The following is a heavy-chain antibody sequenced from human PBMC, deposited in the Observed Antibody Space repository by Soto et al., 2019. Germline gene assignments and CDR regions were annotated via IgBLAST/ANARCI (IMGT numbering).Heavy chain of an antibody. V-gene: IGHV3-15*01. CDR3: TTDIFRFHDAFDI. J-gene: IGHJ3*02. CDR1: GFTFSNAW. Sequence: GGSLRLSCAASGFTFSNAWMSWVRQAPGKGLEWVGRIKSKTDGGTTDYAAPVKGRFTISRDDSKNTLYLQMNSLKTEDTAVYYCTTDIFRFHDAFDIWGQGTMVTVSS. CDR2: IKSKTDGGTT.